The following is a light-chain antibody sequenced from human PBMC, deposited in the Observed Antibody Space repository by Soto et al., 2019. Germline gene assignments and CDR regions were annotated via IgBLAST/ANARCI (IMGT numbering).Light chain of an antibody. CDR2: WAS. CDR3: QQYYSTPFT. V-gene: IGKV4-1*01. Sequence: DIVMTQSPDSLAVSLGERATINCNSSQSVLYSSNNKNYLAWYQQKPGQPPKLLIYWASTRESGVPDRFSGSGSGTDFTLTISSLQAADVAVYYCQQYYSTPFTFGQGTLLESK. CDR1: QSVLYSSNNKNY. J-gene: IGKJ5*01.